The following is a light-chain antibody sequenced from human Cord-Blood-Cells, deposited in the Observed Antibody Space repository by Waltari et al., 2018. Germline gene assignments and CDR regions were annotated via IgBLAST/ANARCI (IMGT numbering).Light chain of an antibody. CDR1: QSVGSSY. J-gene: IGKJ1*01. V-gene: IGKV3-20*01. Sequence: EIVLTQSPGPLSLSPGERSTLSCRASQSVGSSYLAWDQQKPGQAPRLLIYGASSRATGIPDRFSGRGSGTDFTLTISRLEPEDFAVYYCQQYGSSPWTFGQGTKVEIK. CDR2: GAS. CDR3: QQYGSSPWT.